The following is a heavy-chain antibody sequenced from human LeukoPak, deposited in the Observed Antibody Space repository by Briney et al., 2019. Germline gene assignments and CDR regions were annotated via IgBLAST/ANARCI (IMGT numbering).Heavy chain of an antibody. CDR3: ARDRIAARFPYYFDY. D-gene: IGHD6-6*01. J-gene: IGHJ4*02. V-gene: IGHV3-48*01. CDR1: GFTFSSYS. Sequence: VGSLRLSCAASGFTFSSYSMNWVRQAPGKGLERVSYISSSSSTIYYADSVKGRFTISRDNAKNSLYLQMNSLRAEDTAVYYCARDRIAARFPYYFDYWGQGTLVTVSS. CDR2: ISSSSSTI.